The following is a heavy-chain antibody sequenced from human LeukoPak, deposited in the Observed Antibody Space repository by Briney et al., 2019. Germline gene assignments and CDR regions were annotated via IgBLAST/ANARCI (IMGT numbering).Heavy chain of an antibody. D-gene: IGHD3-22*01. V-gene: IGHV3-30*18. Sequence: GGSLRLSCAASGFTFSSYGMHWVRQAPGKGLEWVAVISYDGSNKYYADSVKGRFTISRDNSKNTLYLQMNSLRAEDTAVYYCAKDMYYYDSSGYRGSDYYGIDVWGQGTTVTVSS. J-gene: IGHJ6*02. CDR1: GFTFSSYG. CDR3: AKDMYYYDSSGYRGSDYYGIDV. CDR2: ISYDGSNK.